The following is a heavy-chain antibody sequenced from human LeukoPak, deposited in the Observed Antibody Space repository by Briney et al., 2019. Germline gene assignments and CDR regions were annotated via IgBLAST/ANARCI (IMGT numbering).Heavy chain of an antibody. V-gene: IGHV4-34*01. D-gene: IGHD3-10*01. CDR3: ARIPSGVHYYGSGETFDY. J-gene: IGHJ4*02. Sequence: SETLSLTRAVYGGSFSGYYWSWIRQPPGKGLEWIGEINHSGGTNYNPSLKSRVTISVDTSKNQFSLKLSSVTATDTAVYYCARIPSGVHYYGSGETFDYWGQGTLVTVSS. CDR1: GGSFSGYY. CDR2: INHSGGT.